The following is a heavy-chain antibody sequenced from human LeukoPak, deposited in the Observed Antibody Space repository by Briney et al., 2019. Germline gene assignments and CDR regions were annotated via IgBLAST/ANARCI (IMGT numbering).Heavy chain of an antibody. CDR3: ARETDGYNLHYYYMDV. J-gene: IGHJ6*03. D-gene: IGHD5-24*01. Sequence: GGSLRLXCAASGFTFSSYSMNWVRQAPGKGLEWVSYISSSSSTIYYADSVKGRFTISRDNAKNSLYLQMNSLRAEDTAVYYCARETDGYNLHYYYMDVWGKGTTVTVTS. CDR1: GFTFSSYS. CDR2: ISSSSSTI. V-gene: IGHV3-48*01.